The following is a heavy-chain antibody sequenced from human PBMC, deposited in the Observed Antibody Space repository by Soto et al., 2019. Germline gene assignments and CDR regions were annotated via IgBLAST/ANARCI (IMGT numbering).Heavy chain of an antibody. D-gene: IGHD6-19*01. V-gene: IGHV3-23*01. CDR1: GFTFSSYA. Sequence: EVQLLESGGGLVQPGGSLRLSCAASGFTFSSYAMSWVRQAPGKGLEWVSAISGSGGSTYYADSVKGRFTISRDNSKNTLSLQMNSLRSEDTAVYYCAKVDRGSGWYPYWGQGTLVTVSS. CDR2: ISGSGGST. J-gene: IGHJ4*02. CDR3: AKVDRGSGWYPY.